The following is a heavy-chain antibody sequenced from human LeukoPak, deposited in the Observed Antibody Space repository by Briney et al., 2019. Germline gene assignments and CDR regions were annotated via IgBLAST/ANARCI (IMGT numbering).Heavy chain of an antibody. CDR3: AKELVASNSGSAFDC. Sequence: GGSLRLSCAASGFTFISYAMSWVRQAPGKGLEWVSTISGSSGTTYYADSVKGRFTISRDNSKNTLYLQMNSLRADDTAVYYCAKELVASNSGSAFDCWGQGTLITVSS. V-gene: IGHV3-23*01. D-gene: IGHD5-12*01. CDR2: ISGSSGTT. CDR1: GFTFISYA. J-gene: IGHJ4*02.